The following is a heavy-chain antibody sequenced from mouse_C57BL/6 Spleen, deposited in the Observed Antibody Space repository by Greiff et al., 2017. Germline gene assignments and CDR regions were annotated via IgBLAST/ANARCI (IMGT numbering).Heavy chain of an antibody. CDR1: GYAFSSYW. Sequence: QVQLQQSGAELVKPGASVKISCKASGYAFSSYWMNWVKQRPGKGLEWIGQIYPGDGDTNYNGKFKGKATLTADKSSSTAYMQLSSLTSEDSAVYFCARWEPYYGSSYGWYFDVWGTGTTVTVSS. CDR2: IYPGDGDT. D-gene: IGHD1-1*01. CDR3: ARWEPYYGSSYGWYFDV. J-gene: IGHJ1*03. V-gene: IGHV1-80*01.